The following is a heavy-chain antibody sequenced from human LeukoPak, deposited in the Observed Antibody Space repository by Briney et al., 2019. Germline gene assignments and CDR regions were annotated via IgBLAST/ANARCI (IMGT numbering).Heavy chain of an antibody. CDR1: GYTFSSYY. V-gene: IGHV1-46*01. J-gene: IGHJ4*02. Sequence: GASAKVSCKASGYTFSSYYMYWVRQAPGQGLEWMGIINPSVGSTSYAQKFQGRVTLTRDTSTSTVYMELSSLRSEDTAVYYCARAYYYDTSGYYPGGDYWGQGTLVTVSS. CDR3: ARAYYYDTSGYYPGGDY. CDR2: INPSVGST. D-gene: IGHD3-22*01.